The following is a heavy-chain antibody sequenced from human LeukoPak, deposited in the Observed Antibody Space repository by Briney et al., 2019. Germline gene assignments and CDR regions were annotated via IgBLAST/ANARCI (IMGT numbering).Heavy chain of an antibody. CDR1: GGSMSSFY. CDR2: IYYTGNT. Sequence: SETLSLTCTVSGGSMSSFYFTWIRQPPGKGLEWLGYIYYTGNTNYSPSLKSRVTISVDTSKNQFSLKLSSVTAADTAVYYCARGLGFGLLDYFDYWGQGTLVTVSS. V-gene: IGHV4-59*01. CDR3: ARGLGFGLLDYFDY. D-gene: IGHD3-16*01. J-gene: IGHJ4*02.